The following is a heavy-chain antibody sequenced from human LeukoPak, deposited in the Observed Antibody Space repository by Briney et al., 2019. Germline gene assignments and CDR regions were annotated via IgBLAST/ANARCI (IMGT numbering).Heavy chain of an antibody. V-gene: IGHV4-38-2*02. Sequence: MSSETLSLTRTVSGDSISVAFVWGWIRQSPGKGLEWIGNLYHDGNTYYNPSLNGRVTMSVDTSKNQFSLTLNSVTAADTAVYFCARRGSSTGWSFDYWGLGSLVTVSS. J-gene: IGHJ4*02. D-gene: IGHD6-19*01. CDR1: GDSISVAFV. CDR2: LYHDGNT. CDR3: ARRGSSTGWSFDY.